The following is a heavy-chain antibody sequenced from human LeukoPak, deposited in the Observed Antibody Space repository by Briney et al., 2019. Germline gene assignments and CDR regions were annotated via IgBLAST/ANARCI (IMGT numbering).Heavy chain of an antibody. J-gene: IGHJ4*02. Sequence: PSETLSLTCTVSGGSISSYYWSWIRQPPGKGLEWIGYIYYTGSTNYNPSLKSRVTISVDTSKNQFSLKLSSVTAADMAMYYCAREYNGYYFDYWGQGTLVTVSS. CDR1: GGSISSYY. D-gene: IGHD1-1*01. CDR3: AREYNGYYFDY. CDR2: IYYTGST. V-gene: IGHV4-59*01.